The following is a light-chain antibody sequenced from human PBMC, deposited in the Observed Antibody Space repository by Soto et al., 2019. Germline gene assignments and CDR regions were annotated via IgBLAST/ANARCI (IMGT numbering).Light chain of an antibody. CDR2: DAS. Sequence: EIQMTQSPSTLSASVGDRVTITCRASQSISSWLAWYQQKPGKAPKFLIYDASNLESGVPSRFSGSGSGTEFTLTISSLQPDDFATYYCQQYSSYWTFGQGTKV. J-gene: IGKJ1*01. V-gene: IGKV1-5*01. CDR1: QSISSW. CDR3: QQYSSYWT.